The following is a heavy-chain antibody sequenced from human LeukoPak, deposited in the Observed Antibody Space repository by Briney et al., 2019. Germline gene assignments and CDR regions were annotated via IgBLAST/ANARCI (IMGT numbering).Heavy chain of an antibody. J-gene: IGHJ5*02. CDR1: GYTFTNYG. CDR2: ISTNSDIR. CDR3: ARDWDAMNNCFDP. D-gene: IGHD1-26*01. Sequence: ASVKVSCKASGYTFTNYGISWVRQAPGQELEWMGWISTNSDIRTYAQTLRGRFTMTTDTATTTAYMELNNLTFDDTAVYYCARDWDAMNNCFDPWGQGTPVTVSS. V-gene: IGHV1-18*01.